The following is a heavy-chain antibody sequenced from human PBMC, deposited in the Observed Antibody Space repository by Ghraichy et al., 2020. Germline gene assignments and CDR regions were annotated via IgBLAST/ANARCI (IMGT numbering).Heavy chain of an antibody. CDR3: ARDLGFYYGSGMTLGMDV. D-gene: IGHD3-10*01. CDR2: THTSGHT. Sequence: SETLSLTCTVSGASISHYYWGWIRQPAGKGLEWIGRTHTSGHTNYNPSLKSRVTMSVDTSKNQFSLRLSSVTAADTAVYYCARDLGFYYGSGMTLGMDVWGQGTTVIVSS. J-gene: IGHJ6*02. CDR1: GASISHYY. V-gene: IGHV4-4*07.